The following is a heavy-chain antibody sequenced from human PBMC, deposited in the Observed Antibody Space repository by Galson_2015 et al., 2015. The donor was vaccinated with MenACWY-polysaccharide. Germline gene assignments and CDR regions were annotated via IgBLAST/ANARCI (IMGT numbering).Heavy chain of an antibody. J-gene: IGHJ6*03. CDR2: TSSSDGRT. CDR1: GFTFSSYA. Sequence: SLRLSCAASGFTFSSYAMGWVRQAPGKGLEWVSATSSSDGRTFYADSVKGRFTISRDNSKNTLYLQMNSLRAEDTAVYYCAKAHIAARPDRRMVYYYYMDVWVKGTMVTVSS. CDR3: AKAHIAARPDRRMVYYYYMDV. D-gene: IGHD6-6*01. V-gene: IGHV3-23*01.